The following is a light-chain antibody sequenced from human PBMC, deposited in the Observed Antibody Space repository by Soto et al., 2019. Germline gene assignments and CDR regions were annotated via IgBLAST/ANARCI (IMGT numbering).Light chain of an antibody. CDR3: AAWDDSLNGGV. J-gene: IGLJ3*02. V-gene: IGLV1-44*01. CDR2: SDN. Sequence: QSVLTQPPSASGTPGQRVTISCSGSSSNIGSNTGNWYQQLPGTAPQLLVYSDNQRPSGVPDRISGSKSGTSASLAISGLQSEDEADYYCAAWDDSLNGGVFGGGTKLTVL. CDR1: SSNIGSNT.